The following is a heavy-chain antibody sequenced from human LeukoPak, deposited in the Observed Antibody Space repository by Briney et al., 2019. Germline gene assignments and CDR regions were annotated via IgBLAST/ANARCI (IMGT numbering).Heavy chain of an antibody. Sequence: GGSLRLSCAASGFTFSSYEMNWVRQAPGKGLEWVSYISSSGSTIYYADSVKGRFTISRDNAKNSLYLQMNSLRAEDTAVYYCARYSGSRGRAGYYYYMDVWGKGTTVTISS. CDR2: ISSSGSTI. CDR3: ARYSGSRGRAGYYYYMDV. V-gene: IGHV3-48*03. CDR1: GFTFSSYE. J-gene: IGHJ6*03. D-gene: IGHD1-26*01.